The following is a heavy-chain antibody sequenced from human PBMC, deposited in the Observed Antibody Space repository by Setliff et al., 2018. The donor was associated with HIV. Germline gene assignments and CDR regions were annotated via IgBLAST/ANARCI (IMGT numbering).Heavy chain of an antibody. Sequence: PSETLSLTCTVSGGSISGHYWSWIRQPPGTGLEWIGSISYSGSTNYNPSLKSRVTISVDTSKNQFSLKLSSVTAADTAVYYCARGVPPDLYYDSSHGYDAFDIWGQGTMVTVSS. D-gene: IGHD3-22*01. CDR3: ARGVPPDLYYDSSHGYDAFDI. V-gene: IGHV4-59*11. CDR1: GGSISGHY. J-gene: IGHJ3*02. CDR2: ISYSGST.